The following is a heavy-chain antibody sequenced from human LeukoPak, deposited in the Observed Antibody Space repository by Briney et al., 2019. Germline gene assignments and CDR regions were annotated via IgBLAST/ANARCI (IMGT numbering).Heavy chain of an antibody. V-gene: IGHV4-34*01. Sequence: SETLSLTCAVYGGSFSGYYWSWIRQPPGKGLEWIGEINHSGSTNYNPSLKSRVTIPVDTSKNQFSLKLSSVTAADTAVYYCARGLEGGDYWGQGTLVTVSS. CDR3: ARGLEGGDY. D-gene: IGHD1-1*01. J-gene: IGHJ4*02. CDR1: GGSFSGYY. CDR2: INHSGST.